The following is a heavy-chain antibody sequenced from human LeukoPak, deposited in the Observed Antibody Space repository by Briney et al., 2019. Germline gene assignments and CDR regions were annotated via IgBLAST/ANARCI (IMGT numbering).Heavy chain of an antibody. Sequence: KPSETLSLTCTVSGGSISSYYWSWIRQPPGKGLEWIGYIYYSGSTNYNPSLMSRVTISVDTSKNQFSLKLSSVTAADTAVYYCARVSGISLWFGDPKYYFDYWGQGTLVTVSS. CDR3: ARVSGISLWFGDPKYYFDY. J-gene: IGHJ4*02. V-gene: IGHV4-59*01. CDR2: IYYSGST. CDR1: GGSISSYY. D-gene: IGHD3-10*01.